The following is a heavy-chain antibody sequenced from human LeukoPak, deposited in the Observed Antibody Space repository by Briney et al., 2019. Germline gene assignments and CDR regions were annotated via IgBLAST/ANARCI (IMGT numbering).Heavy chain of an antibody. J-gene: IGHJ3*02. V-gene: IGHV5-51*01. CDR1: GYSFTSYW. CDR2: IYPGDSDT. CDR3: ASGGYCSSTSCHPASDAFDI. Sequence: RGESLKISCKGSGYSFTSYWIGWVRQMPGKGLEWMGIIYPGDSDTRYSPSFQGQVTISADKSISTAYLQWSSLKASDTAMYYCASGGYCSSTSCHPASDAFDIWGQGTMVTVSS. D-gene: IGHD2-2*01.